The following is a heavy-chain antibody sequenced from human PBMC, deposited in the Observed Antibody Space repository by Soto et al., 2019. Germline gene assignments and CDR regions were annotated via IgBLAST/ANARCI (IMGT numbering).Heavy chain of an antibody. CDR1: GYTFTNYY. CDR3: ARSPEAQNGRFDY. V-gene: IGHV1-46*01. J-gene: IGHJ4*02. CDR2: INPSGGST. Sequence: ASVKVSCKASGYTFTNYYMHWVRQAPGQGLEWMGIINPSGGSTNYAQKFQGRVTMTRDTSTSTVSMELSSLRSEDTAVYFCARSPEAQNGRFDYWGQGILVTVSS. D-gene: IGHD2-8*01.